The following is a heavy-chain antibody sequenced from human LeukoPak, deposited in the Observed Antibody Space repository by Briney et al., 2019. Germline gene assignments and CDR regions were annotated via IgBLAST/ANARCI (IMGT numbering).Heavy chain of an antibody. CDR3: ARDFYGSGSHRYFDL. D-gene: IGHD3-10*01. CDR1: GFTVSSNY. J-gene: IGHJ2*01. CDR2: IYSGGTT. V-gene: IGHV3-53*01. Sequence: GGSLRLSCAASGFTVSSNYMSWVRQAPGKGLEWVSVIYSGGTTHYADSVRGRFTISRDNSKNTLYLQMNSLRAEDTAVYYCARDFYGSGSHRYFDLWGRGTLVTVSS.